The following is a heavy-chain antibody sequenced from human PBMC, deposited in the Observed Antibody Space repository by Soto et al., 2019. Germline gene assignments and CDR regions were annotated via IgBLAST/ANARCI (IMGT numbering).Heavy chain of an antibody. CDR2: ICYSDIT. CDR3: ARHVTYSSPWSLPWFDP. V-gene: IGHV4-59*08. CDR1: VGSFSSFC. D-gene: IGHD6-19*01. J-gene: IGHJ5*02. Sequence: PSETLSLTCIVSVGSFSSFCWSWIRQPPGKGLEWIGYICYSDITNYNPSLKSRVTISVDTSKSQFSLKLTSVNAADTAIYYCARHVTYSSPWSLPWFDPWGQGTRVTVSS.